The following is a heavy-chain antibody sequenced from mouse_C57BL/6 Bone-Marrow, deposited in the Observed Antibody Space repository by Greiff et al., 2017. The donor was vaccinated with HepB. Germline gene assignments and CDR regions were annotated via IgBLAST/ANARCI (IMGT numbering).Heavy chain of an antibody. CDR2: SRNKANDYTT. V-gene: IGHV7-1*01. J-gene: IGHJ1*03. CDR1: GFTFSDFY. Sequence: EVMLVESGGGLVQSGRSLRLSCATSGFTFSDFYMEWVRQAPGKGLEWIAASRNKANDYTTEYSASVKGRFIVSRDTSQSILYLQMNALRAEDTAIYYCARDARDYYGSSYWYFDVWGTGTTVTVSS. D-gene: IGHD1-1*01. CDR3: ARDARDYYGSSYWYFDV.